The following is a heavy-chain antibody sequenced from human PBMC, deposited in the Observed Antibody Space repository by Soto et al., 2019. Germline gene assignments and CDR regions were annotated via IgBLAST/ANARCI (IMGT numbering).Heavy chain of an antibody. D-gene: IGHD6-13*01. V-gene: IGHV1-46*01. J-gene: IGHJ4*02. CDR1: GYIFTNYY. CDR2: INPLPTSGST. Sequence: QVQLVQSGAEVKKPGASVKVSCKASGYIFTNYYIHWVRQAPGQGLEWMAIINPLPTSGSTNYAQKFQGRVTVTRDTPTSTVSLELSSLRSDDTAVYYWARDLAAAAYGGQGTLVTVSS. CDR3: ARDLAAAAY.